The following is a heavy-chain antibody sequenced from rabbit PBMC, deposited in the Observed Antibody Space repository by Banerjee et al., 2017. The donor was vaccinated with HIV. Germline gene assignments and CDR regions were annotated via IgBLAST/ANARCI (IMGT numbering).Heavy chain of an antibody. Sequence: QSLEESGGDLVKPGASLTLTCTASGFSFSSSYYMCWVRQAPGKGLEWIACIYAGSSGSTYYASWAKGRFTISKTSSTTVTLQMTSLTAADTAXYFCAXAAXYAGYGYATGFDLWGPGTLVTVS. CDR2: IYAGSSGST. J-gene: IGHJ4*01. D-gene: IGHD6-1*01. CDR3: AXAAXYAGYGYATGFDL. V-gene: IGHV1S40*01. CDR1: GFSFSSSYY.